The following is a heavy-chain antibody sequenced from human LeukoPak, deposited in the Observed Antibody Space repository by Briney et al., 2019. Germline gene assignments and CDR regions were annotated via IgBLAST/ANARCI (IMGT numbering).Heavy chain of an antibody. Sequence: GGSLRLSCEASGFTVRSDFMSWVRQAPGKGLECVSLISSEGFTYYADSVKGRFTISRDNSKNTLYLQMNSLRSEDTALYYCATARGSHWGQGTLVTASS. CDR3: ATARGSH. CDR2: ISSEGFT. J-gene: IGHJ4*02. D-gene: IGHD3-16*01. V-gene: IGHV3-66*02. CDR1: GFTVRSDF.